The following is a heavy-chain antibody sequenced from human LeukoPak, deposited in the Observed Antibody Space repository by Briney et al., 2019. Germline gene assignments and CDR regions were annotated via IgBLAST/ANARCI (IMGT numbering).Heavy chain of an antibody. CDR1: GFTFSSYG. V-gene: IGHV3-23*01. CDR3: AKDSYDSSGYSAY. CDR2: ISGSGGST. J-gene: IGHJ4*02. D-gene: IGHD3-22*01. Sequence: GGSLRLSCAASGFTFSSYGMSWVRQAPGKGLEWVSAISGSGGSTYYADSVKGRFTISRDNSKNTLYLQMNSLRAEDTAVYYCAKDSYDSSGYSAYWGQGTLVTVSS.